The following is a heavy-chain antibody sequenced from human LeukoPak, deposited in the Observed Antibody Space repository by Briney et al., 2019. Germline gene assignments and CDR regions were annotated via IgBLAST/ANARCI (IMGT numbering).Heavy chain of an antibody. CDR1: GGSISSGGYY. D-gene: IGHD3-22*01. CDR2: IYYSGST. V-gene: IGHV4-31*03. J-gene: IGHJ4*02. CDR3: ARDLGYYDSSGPPGGY. Sequence: SETLSLTCTVSGGSISSGGYYWSWIRQHPGKGLEWIGYIYYSGSTYYNPSLKSRVTISVDTSKNQFSLKLSSVTAADTAVYYCARDLGYYDSSGPPGGYWGQGTLVTVSS.